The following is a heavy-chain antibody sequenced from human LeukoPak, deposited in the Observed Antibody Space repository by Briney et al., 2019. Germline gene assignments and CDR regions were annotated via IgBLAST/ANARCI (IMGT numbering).Heavy chain of an antibody. CDR2: IYTSGST. D-gene: IGHD3-3*01. CDR3: ARNGVRERRDAFDI. V-gene: IGHV4-61*02. J-gene: IGHJ3*02. Sequence: PSETLSLTCTVSGGSISSGSYYWSWIRQPAGKGLEWIGRIYTSGSTNYNPSLKSRVTISVDTSKNQFSLKLSSVTAADTAVYYCARNGVRERRDAFDIWGQGTMVTVSS. CDR1: GGSISSGSYY.